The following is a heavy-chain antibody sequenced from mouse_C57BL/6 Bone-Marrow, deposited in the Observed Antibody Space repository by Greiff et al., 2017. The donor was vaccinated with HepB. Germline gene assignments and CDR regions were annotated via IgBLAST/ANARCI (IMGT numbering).Heavy chain of an antibody. CDR2: ISDGGSYT. Sequence: EVQVVESGGGLVKPGGSLKLSCAASGFTFSSYAMSWVRQTPEKRLEWVATISDGGSYTYYPDNVKGRFTISRDNAKNNLYLQMSHLKSEDTAMYYCAREDSNYFDYWGQGTTLTVSS. V-gene: IGHV5-4*01. D-gene: IGHD2-5*01. CDR3: AREDSNYFDY. CDR1: GFTFSSYA. J-gene: IGHJ2*01.